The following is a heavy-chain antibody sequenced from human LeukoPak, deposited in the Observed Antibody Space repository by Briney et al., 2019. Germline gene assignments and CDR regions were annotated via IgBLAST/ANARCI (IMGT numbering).Heavy chain of an antibody. CDR1: GFTFSGYW. Sequence: PGGSLRLSCAASGFTFSGYWMSWVRQAPGKGLEWVANIKEDGSEKHYVDSEEGRFTISRDNAKNSLYLQMNSLRVEDTAVYYCATGGALGGHFPYWGQGTLVTVSS. V-gene: IGHV3-7*01. J-gene: IGHJ4*02. CDR2: IKEDGSEK. D-gene: IGHD1-26*01. CDR3: ATGGALGGHFPY.